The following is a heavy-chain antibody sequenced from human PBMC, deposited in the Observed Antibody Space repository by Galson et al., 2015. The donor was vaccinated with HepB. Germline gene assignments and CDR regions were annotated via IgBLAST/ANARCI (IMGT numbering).Heavy chain of an antibody. J-gene: IGHJ4*02. CDR1: GGSFSGYY. Sequence: TLSLTCAVYGGSFSGYYWSWIRQPPGKGLEWIGEINHSGSTNYNPSLKSRVTISVDTSKNQFSLKLRSVTAADTAVYYCVSQRTIAAAAHFDYWGQGTLVTVSS. CDR2: INHSGST. CDR3: VSQRTIAAAAHFDY. D-gene: IGHD6-13*01. V-gene: IGHV4-34*01.